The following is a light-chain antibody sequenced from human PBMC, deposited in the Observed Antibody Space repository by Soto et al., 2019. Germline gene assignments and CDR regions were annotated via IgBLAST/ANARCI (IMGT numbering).Light chain of an antibody. CDR1: SSYVGGYNF. Sequence: QSALTQPPSASGSPGQSVTISCTGTSSYVGGYNFVSWYQQHPVKAPKLMIYEVIERPSGVPDRCSGSKSGHTASLTVSGLQAEDEADYYCSSYAGSNIVVFGGGTKLTVL. J-gene: IGLJ2*01. V-gene: IGLV2-8*01. CDR2: EVI. CDR3: SSYAGSNIVV.